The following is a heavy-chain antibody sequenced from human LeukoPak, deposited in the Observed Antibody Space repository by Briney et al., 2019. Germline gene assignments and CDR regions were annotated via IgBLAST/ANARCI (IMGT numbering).Heavy chain of an antibody. V-gene: IGHV3-33*06. D-gene: IGHD3-10*01. CDR1: GFTFSSYG. CDR3: AKTGGSVYYFDY. Sequence: GGSLRLSCAASGFTFSSYGMHWVRQAPGKGVEGVAVIWYDGINKYYADSVKGRFTISRDSSKNTLYLQMNSLRAEDTAVYYCAKTGGSVYYFDYWGQGTLVTVSS. J-gene: IGHJ4*02. CDR2: IWYDGINK.